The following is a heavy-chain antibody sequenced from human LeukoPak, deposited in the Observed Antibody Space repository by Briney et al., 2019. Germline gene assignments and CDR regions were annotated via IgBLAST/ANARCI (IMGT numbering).Heavy chain of an antibody. CDR3: AKDGVILAPGVYWYMDV. CDR1: TFTFSDYG. J-gene: IGHJ6*03. CDR2: IRNDGAKT. V-gene: IGHV3-30*02. D-gene: IGHD3-16*02. Sequence: GSLRLSCVGSTFTFSDYGMHWVRQAPGKGLEWVAFIRNDGAKTYYADSAKGRFTISRDNSRNTLYLQMNSLTAEDTAVFYCAKDGVILAPGVYWYMDVWGRGTTVTVSS.